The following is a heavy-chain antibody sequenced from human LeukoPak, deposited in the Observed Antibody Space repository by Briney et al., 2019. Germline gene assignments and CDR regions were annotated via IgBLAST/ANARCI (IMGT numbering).Heavy chain of an antibody. CDR1: GYTFTSYD. CDR2: MNPNSGNT. J-gene: IGHJ5*02. Sequence: GASVKVSCKASGYTFTSYDINWVRQATGQGLEWMGWMNPNSGNTGYAQKFQGRVTMTRNTSISTAYMELSSLRSEDTAVYYCARAYDSSGYSLENWFDPWGQGTLVTVSS. V-gene: IGHV1-8*02. D-gene: IGHD3-22*01. CDR3: ARAYDSSGYSLENWFDP.